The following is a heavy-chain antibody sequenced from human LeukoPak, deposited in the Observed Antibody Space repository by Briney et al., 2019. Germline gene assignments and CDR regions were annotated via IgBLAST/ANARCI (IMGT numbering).Heavy chain of an antibody. CDR3: TTKVIRGNSGDDYDD. Sequence: PGGSLRLSCAASGVTFSSYDMHWVRQAPGKGLEWVALISSEGNDKLYGDSVKGRFTISRDDSKSTLYLQMNSLRAEDTAVYYCTTKVIRGNSGDDYDDWGQGTLVTVSS. CDR2: ISSEGNDK. J-gene: IGHJ4*02. D-gene: IGHD5-12*01. V-gene: IGHV3-30*03. CDR1: GVTFSSYD.